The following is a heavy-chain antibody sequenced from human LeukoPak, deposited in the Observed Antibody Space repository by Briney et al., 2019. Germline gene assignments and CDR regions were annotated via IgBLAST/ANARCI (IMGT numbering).Heavy chain of an antibody. CDR2: IYPNGRT. D-gene: IGHD4-17*01. J-gene: IGHJ1*01. CDR3: ARPSDYADFQN. CDR1: GGSISSGTYY. V-gene: IGHV4-61*02. Sequence: SETLSLTCTVSGGSISSGTYYWHWVRQPAGNGLEWIGRIYPNGRTEYNPSLKSRATILLDTSKNQFSLKLSSVTAADTAVYYCARPSDYADFQNWGQGTLVTVSS.